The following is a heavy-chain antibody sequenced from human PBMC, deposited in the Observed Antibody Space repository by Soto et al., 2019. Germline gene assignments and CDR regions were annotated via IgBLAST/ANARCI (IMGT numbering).Heavy chain of an antibody. CDR2: ISGSGGST. V-gene: IGHV3-23*01. D-gene: IGHD3-22*01. Sequence: GGSLRLSCAASGFTFSSYAMSWVRQAPGKGLEWVSAISGSGGSTYYADSVKGRFTISRDNSKNTLYLQMNSLRAEDTAVYYCTKDRSYYDTGGYFDYWGQGTLVTVSS. CDR1: GFTFSSYA. CDR3: TKDRSYYDTGGYFDY. J-gene: IGHJ4*02.